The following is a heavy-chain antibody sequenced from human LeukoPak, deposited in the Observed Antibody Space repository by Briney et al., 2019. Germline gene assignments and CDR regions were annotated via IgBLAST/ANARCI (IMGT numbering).Heavy chain of an antibody. CDR2: TYYRFKWYN. Sequence: SQTLSLTCAISGDSVSSNTAAWNWIRQSPSRGLEWLGRTYYRFKWYNDYAVSVKSQITINPDTSKNQFSLQLNSVTPEDTAIYYCARTIVGAPYYFDYWGQGTLVTVSS. V-gene: IGHV6-1*01. D-gene: IGHD1-26*01. CDR1: GDSVSSNTAA. J-gene: IGHJ4*02. CDR3: ARTIVGAPYYFDY.